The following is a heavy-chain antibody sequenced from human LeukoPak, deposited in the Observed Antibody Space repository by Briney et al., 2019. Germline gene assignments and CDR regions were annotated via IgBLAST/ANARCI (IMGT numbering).Heavy chain of an antibody. CDR2: IKPDGSEK. CDR3: ARWVSGWGY. J-gene: IGHJ4*01. V-gene: IGHV3-7*05. CDR1: GSTFSNYW. Sequence: PGGSLRLSCAASGSTFSNYWMTWVRHTPGKGLEWVANIKPDGSEKYYVDSVKGRFTISRDNAKNSLYLQMDSLRVEDTAVYYCARWVSGWGYRGQGTLVTVSS. D-gene: IGHD6-19*01.